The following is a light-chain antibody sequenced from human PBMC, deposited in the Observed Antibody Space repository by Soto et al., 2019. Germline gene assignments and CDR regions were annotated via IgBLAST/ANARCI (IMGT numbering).Light chain of an antibody. CDR1: SSDVGGYNY. Sequence: QSALTQPRSVSGSPGQSVTISCTGTSSDVGGYNYVSWYHQHPGKAPKLIIYDVSKRPSGVPDRVSGSKSANTASLTISGLQAEDEADYYCCSYAGSYTWVFGGGTKLTVL. CDR3: CSYAGSYTWV. CDR2: DVS. J-gene: IGLJ3*02. V-gene: IGLV2-11*01.